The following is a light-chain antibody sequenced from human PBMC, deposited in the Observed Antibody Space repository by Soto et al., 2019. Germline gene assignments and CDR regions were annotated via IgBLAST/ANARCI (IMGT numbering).Light chain of an antibody. V-gene: IGKV1-9*01. Sequence: IQLTQSPSSLSASVGDRVTISCRASQGIANFLAWYQQKPGKAPKLLIYAASTLQSGVPSRFSGSGSGTDFTLTISSLQPEDFATYYCQQYHNWPPQYTFGQGTKLQIK. J-gene: IGKJ2*01. CDR1: QGIANF. CDR3: QQYHNWPPQYT. CDR2: AAS.